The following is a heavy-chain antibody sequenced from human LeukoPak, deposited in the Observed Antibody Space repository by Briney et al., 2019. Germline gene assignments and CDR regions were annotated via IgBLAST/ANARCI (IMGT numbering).Heavy chain of an antibody. J-gene: IGHJ5*02. CDR1: GFTFSSYG. Sequence: GGSLRLSCAASGFTFSSYGMHWVRQAPGKGLEWVAFIRYDGSNKYYADSLKGRFTIARDNSKNTLYLQMNSLRAEDTAVYYCAKEGVTTVASGWFDPWGQGTLVTVSS. D-gene: IGHD4-23*01. CDR2: IRYDGSNK. V-gene: IGHV3-30*02. CDR3: AKEGVTTVASGWFDP.